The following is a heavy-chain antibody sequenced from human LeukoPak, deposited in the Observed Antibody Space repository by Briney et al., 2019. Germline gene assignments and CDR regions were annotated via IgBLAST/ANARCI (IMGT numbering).Heavy chain of an antibody. CDR3: AKIRAPAYDF. CDR2: VNSDGSGT. J-gene: IGHJ3*01. V-gene: IGHV3-74*01. Sequence: GGSLRLSCAASGFTFSRYSMHWVRQAPGKGLVWVSHVNSDGSGTDYADSVKGRFTISRDNAKNTLYLQMSSLRAEDTAVYYCAKIRAPAYDFWGQGTMVTVSS. CDR1: GFTFSRYS. D-gene: IGHD3-3*02.